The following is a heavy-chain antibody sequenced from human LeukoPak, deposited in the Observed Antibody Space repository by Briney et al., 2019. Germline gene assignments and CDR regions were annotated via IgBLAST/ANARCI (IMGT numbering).Heavy chain of an antibody. CDR2: ISGSGGST. CDR3: AKDNQQLVRGSFDY. D-gene: IGHD6-13*01. CDR1: GFTFSSYA. Sequence: GGSLRLSCAASGFTFSSYAMSWVRQAPGKGLDWVSAISGSGGSTYYADSVKGWFTISRDNSKNTLYLQMNSLRAEDTAVYYCAKDNQQLVRGSFDYWGQGTLVTVSS. V-gene: IGHV3-23*01. J-gene: IGHJ4*02.